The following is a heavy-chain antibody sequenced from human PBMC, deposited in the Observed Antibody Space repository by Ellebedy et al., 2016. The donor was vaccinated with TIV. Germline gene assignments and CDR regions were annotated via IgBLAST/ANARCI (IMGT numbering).Heavy chain of an antibody. Sequence: PGGSLRLSWPAPGFTFITNGMTWVRQAPGKRLERPSVIWYAGSNTYYADSLKGRFTISRDNSKNTLYLQMNSLRAEDTAVYYCARDELRCGGNCYSLPRYYFDYWGQGTLVTVSS. D-gene: IGHD2-21*02. CDR1: GFTFITNG. V-gene: IGHV3-33*01. J-gene: IGHJ4*02. CDR2: IWYAGSNT. CDR3: ARDELRCGGNCYSLPRYYFDY.